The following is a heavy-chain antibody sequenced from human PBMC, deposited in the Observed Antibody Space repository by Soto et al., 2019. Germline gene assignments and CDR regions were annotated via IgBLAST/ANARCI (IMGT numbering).Heavy chain of an antibody. V-gene: IGHV4-34*01. CDR3: ARLGAYYQSLDP. J-gene: IGHJ5*02. Sequence: SATLSLTCAVYGWSFSGYYWSWIRQPPGKGLEWIGEINHSGSTNYNPSLKSRVTISVDTSKNQFSLKLSSVTAADTAVYYCARLGAYYQSLDPWGPGTLVTVS. D-gene: IGHD2-21*01. CDR1: GWSFSGYY. CDR2: INHSGST.